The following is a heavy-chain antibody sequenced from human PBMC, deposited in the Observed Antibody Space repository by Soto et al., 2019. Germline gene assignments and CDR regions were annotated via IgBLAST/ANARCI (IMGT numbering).Heavy chain of an antibody. V-gene: IGHV3-33*01. CDR3: ARQSLGNIRLRGFDY. J-gene: IGHJ4*02. D-gene: IGHD1-1*01. CDR1: GFTFSDYG. CDR2: IWYDGSEK. Sequence: QVQLVESGGGVVQPGRSLRLSCAASGFTFSDYGMHWVGKAPGKGLEWGAVIWYDGSEKYYADSVKGRFTISRDNSKNTLYLQMSSLRAEDTAVYYCARQSLGNIRLRGFDYWGQGALVTVSS.